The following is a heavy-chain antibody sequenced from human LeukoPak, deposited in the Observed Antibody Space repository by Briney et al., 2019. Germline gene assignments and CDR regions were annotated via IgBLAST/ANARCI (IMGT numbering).Heavy chain of an antibody. CDR2: IYASGTT. CDR1: GDSISGYF. CDR3: ARVKTTISYYYMDV. D-gene: IGHD3-3*01. J-gene: IGHJ6*03. V-gene: IGHV4-59*01. Sequence: SETLSLTCTVSGDSISGYFWSWIRQPPGKRLEWIGRIYASGTTNYNPSLQSRVTISGDTSKNLVSLKLSSVTAADTAIYYCARVKTTISYYYMDVWGKGTTVIVSS.